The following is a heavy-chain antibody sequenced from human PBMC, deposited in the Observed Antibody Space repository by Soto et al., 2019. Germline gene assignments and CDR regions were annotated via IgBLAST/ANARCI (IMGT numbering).Heavy chain of an antibody. CDR3: AREPGTTGTTVYTGAHAFDI. V-gene: IGHV1-46*03. Sequence: QVQLVQSGAEVKKPGASLKVSCKASGYTFTSYYMHWVRQAPGQGLEWMGIINPSGGSTSYAQKFQGRVTMTSDTSTSTVYMELSSLRSEDTAVYYCAREPGTTGTTVYTGAHAFDIWGQGTMVTVSS. J-gene: IGHJ3*02. D-gene: IGHD1-1*01. CDR1: GYTFTSYY. CDR2: INPSGGST.